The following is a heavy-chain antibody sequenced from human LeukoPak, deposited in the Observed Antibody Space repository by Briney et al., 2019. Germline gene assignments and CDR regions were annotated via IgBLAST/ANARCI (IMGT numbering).Heavy chain of an antibody. CDR3: ARLRYDPAGFYFDAFDV. CDR2: IYYSGTT. D-gene: IGHD3-22*01. CDR1: GGSMSSSNYF. J-gene: IGHJ3*01. Sequence: SETLSLTCSVSGGSMSSSNYFWAWIRQPPGKGLEYMGSIYYSGTTYPNPSLKSRVTISVDTSKNQFSLSLRSVTAADTAVYYCARLRYDPAGFYFDAFDVWGHGTMVTVSS. V-gene: IGHV4-39*01.